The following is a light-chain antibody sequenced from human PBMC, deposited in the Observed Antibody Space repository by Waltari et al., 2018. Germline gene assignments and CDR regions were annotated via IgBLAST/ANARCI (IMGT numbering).Light chain of an antibody. Sequence: DIVMTQSPDSLAVSLGERASINCKSSQSVLYSSNSKNYLAWYQQKPGPPPKLLIYWASTRESGVPDRFRGSGSGTDFTLTITSLQAEDVAVYYCQQYYSNPRAFGQGTKVEIK. CDR1: QSVLYSSNSKNY. CDR3: QQYYSNPRA. J-gene: IGKJ1*01. V-gene: IGKV4-1*01. CDR2: WAS.